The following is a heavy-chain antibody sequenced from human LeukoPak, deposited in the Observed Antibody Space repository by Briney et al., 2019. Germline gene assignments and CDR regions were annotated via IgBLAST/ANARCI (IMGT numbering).Heavy chain of an antibody. Sequence: GGSLRLSCAASGFTFSDYYMSWIRQAPGKGLEWVSYISSSGSTIYYADSVKGRFTISRDNAKNSLYLQMNSLRAEDTAVYYCARDSNYYDSSGYYQVFDYWGQGTLVTVSS. V-gene: IGHV3-11*01. D-gene: IGHD3-22*01. CDR3: ARDSNYYDSSGYYQVFDY. CDR1: GFTFSDYY. CDR2: ISSSGSTI. J-gene: IGHJ4*02.